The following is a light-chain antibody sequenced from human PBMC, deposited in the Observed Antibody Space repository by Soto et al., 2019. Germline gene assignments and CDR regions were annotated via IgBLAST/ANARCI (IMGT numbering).Light chain of an antibody. CDR3: QSYDSSMSGFVV. Sequence: QSVLTQPPSVSGAPGQTVTISCTGSSTNIGAGYDVHWYQQHPGTAPKLLIYDNSNRPSGVPDRFSGSKSGTSASLAITGLEAEDEDDYYCQSYDSSMSGFVVFGGGTKLTVL. J-gene: IGLJ2*01. CDR1: STNIGAGYD. V-gene: IGLV1-40*01. CDR2: DNS.